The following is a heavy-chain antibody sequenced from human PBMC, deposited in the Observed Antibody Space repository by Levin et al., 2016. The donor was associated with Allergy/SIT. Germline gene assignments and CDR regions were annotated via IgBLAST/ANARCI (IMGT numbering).Heavy chain of an antibody. CDR3: ARGVTQWLVQGLDY. D-gene: IGHD6-19*01. V-gene: IGHV4-59*02. J-gene: IGHJ4*01. CDR1: GGSVSGHY. CDR2: VYYDVNT. Sequence: SETLSLTCSVSGGSVSGHYWNWIRQAPGKGLEWIGYVYYDVNTNYNPSLKSRATISLDTSKNQFSLTLKSVTAADTAVYFCARGVTQWLVQGLDYWGQGTLVTVSS.